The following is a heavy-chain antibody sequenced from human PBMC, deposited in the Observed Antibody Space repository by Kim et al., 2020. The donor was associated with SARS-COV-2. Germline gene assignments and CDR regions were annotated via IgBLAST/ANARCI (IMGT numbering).Heavy chain of an antibody. V-gene: IGHV1-24*01. J-gene: IGHJ5*02. Sequence: ASVKVSCKVSGYTLTELSMHWVRQAPGKGLEWMGGFDPEDGETIYAQKFQGRVTMTEDTSTDTAYMELSSLRSEDTAVYYCATASPGAYYYDSSGPNPNWFDPWGQRTLVTVSS. CDR1: GYTLTELS. CDR3: ATASPGAYYYDSSGPNPNWFDP. D-gene: IGHD3-22*01. CDR2: FDPEDGET.